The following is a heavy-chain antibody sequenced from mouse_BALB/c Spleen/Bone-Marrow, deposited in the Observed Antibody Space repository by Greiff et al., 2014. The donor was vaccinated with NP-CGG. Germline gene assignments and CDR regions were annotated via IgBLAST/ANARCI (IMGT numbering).Heavy chain of an antibody. CDR1: GYTFTSYW. CDR3: ARGFPFDY. V-gene: IGHV1-87*01. CDR2: IYPGDGDT. Sequence: VQLQESGAELARPGASVKLSCKASGYTFTSYWMQWVKQRPGQGLEWIGAIYPGDGDTRYTQKFKGKATLTADKSSSTAYMQLSSLAPEDSAVYYCARGFPFDYWGQGTALTVPS. J-gene: IGHJ2*01.